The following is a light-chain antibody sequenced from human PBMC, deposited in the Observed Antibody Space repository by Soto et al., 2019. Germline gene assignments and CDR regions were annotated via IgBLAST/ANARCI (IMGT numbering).Light chain of an antibody. Sequence: QSALTQPASVSGSPGQSITISCTGTSSDVGSYHLVSWYQHHPGKAPILMIYEGSKRPSGVSNRFSGSKSGTTASLTISGLKAEDEADYYCCSYAGSSTFVFGTGTKVTVL. J-gene: IGLJ1*01. CDR2: EGS. CDR3: CSYAGSSTFV. V-gene: IGLV2-23*01. CDR1: SSDVGSYHL.